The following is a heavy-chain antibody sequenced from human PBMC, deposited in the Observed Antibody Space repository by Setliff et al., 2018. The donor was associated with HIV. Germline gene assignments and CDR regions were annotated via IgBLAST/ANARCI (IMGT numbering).Heavy chain of an antibody. J-gene: IGHJ4*02. CDR1: GYTFSTNA. CDR2: INAGDDNT. D-gene: IGHD6-19*01. Sequence: AASVKVSCKAFGYTFSTNAIHWVRQAPGQRLEWMGYINAGDDNTRYSEKSQGGVTITRDTSANTAYMELSSLRSEDTAVYYCARGSCSGCYLSDYWGLGTLVTVSS. CDR3: ARGSCSGCYLSDY. V-gene: IGHV1-3*01.